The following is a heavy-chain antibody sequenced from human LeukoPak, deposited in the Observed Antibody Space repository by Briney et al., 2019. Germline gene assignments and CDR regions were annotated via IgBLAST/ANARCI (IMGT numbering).Heavy chain of an antibody. D-gene: IGHD6-13*01. J-gene: IGHJ4*02. CDR1: GGSFSGYY. CDR2: INHSGST. V-gene: IGHV4-34*01. Sequence: SETLSLTCAVYGGSFSGYYWIWIRQPPGKGLEWIGEINHSGSTNYNPSLKSRVTISVDTSKNQFSLKLSSVTAADTAVYYCAREAAAGSRGYWGQGALVTVSS. CDR3: AREAAAGSRGY.